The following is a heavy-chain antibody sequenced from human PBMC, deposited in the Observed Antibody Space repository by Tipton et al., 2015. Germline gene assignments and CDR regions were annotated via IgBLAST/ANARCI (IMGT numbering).Heavy chain of an antibody. CDR1: GGSISHYY. CDR3: ARDRLGPGGFDY. V-gene: IGHV4-59*13. Sequence: GLVKPSETLSLTCTVSGGSISHYYWSWIRQPPGKGLEWIGYIYYSGSTNYNPSLKTRVTISVDTSKNQFSLKLSSVTAADTAVYYCARDRLGPGGFDYWGQGTLVTVSS. D-gene: IGHD3-16*01. CDR2: IYYSGST. J-gene: IGHJ4*02.